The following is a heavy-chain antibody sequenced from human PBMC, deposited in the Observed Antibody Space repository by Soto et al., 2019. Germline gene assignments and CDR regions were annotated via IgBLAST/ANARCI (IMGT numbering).Heavy chain of an antibody. CDR2: ISGSGSST. CDR3: ANRDTSMVTRYYYGMDV. V-gene: IGHV3-23*01. J-gene: IGHJ6*02. Sequence: GGSLRLSCVASGFAFSNYDMSWVRQAPGKGLEWVSAISGSGSSTYYADSVKGRFTISRDNPKNTLYLQMNSLRAEDTAVYYCANRDTSMVTRYYYGMDVWGQGTTVT. D-gene: IGHD5-18*01. CDR1: GFAFSNYD.